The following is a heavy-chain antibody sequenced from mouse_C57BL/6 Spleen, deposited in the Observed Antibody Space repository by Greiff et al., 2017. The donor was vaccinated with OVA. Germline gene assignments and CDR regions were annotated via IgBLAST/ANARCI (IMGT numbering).Heavy chain of an antibody. V-gene: IGHV1-80*01. J-gene: IGHJ2*01. CDR1: GYAFSSYW. D-gene: IGHD3-2*02. CDR3: AREGGSSGYDY. Sequence: QVQLQQSGAELVKPGASVTISCKASGYAFSSYWMNWVKQRPGKGLEWIGQIYPGDGATNSYGKFKGKATLTADKAASTAYMQHSSLTSEDSAVYVCAREGGSSGYDYWGQGTTLTVSS. CDR2: IYPGDGAT.